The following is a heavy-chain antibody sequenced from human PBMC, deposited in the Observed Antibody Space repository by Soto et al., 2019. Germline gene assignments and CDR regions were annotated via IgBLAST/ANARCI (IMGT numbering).Heavy chain of an antibody. V-gene: IGHV4-30-4*01. Sequence: KASETLSLTCTVSGGSISSGDYYWSWIRQPPGKGLEWIGYIYYSGSTYHNPSLKSRVTISVDTSKNQFSLKLSSVTAADTAVYYCARSPHIAAAGQFDYWGQGTLVTVSS. CDR3: ARSPHIAAAGQFDY. CDR1: GGSISSGDYY. J-gene: IGHJ4*02. CDR2: IYYSGST. D-gene: IGHD6-13*01.